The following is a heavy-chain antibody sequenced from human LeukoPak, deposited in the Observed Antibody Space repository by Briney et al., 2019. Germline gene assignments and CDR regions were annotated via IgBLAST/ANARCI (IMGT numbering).Heavy chain of an antibody. V-gene: IGHV3-21*01. CDR3: ARGGRRWLQLRGYFDY. CDR1: GFTFSSYS. Sequence: GGSLRLSCAASGFTFSSYSMNWVRQAPGKGLEWVSSISSSSSYIYYADSVKGRFTISRDNAKNSLYLQMNSLRAEDTAVYYCARGGRRWLQLRGYFDYWGQGTLVTVSS. CDR2: ISSSSSYI. J-gene: IGHJ4*02. D-gene: IGHD5-24*01.